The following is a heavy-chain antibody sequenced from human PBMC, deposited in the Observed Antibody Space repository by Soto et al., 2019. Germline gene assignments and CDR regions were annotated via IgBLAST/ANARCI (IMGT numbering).Heavy chain of an antibody. Sequence: SETLSLTCTVSGGSISSSSYYWGWIRQPPGKGLEWIGSIYYSGSTYYNPSLKSRVSTSVDTSKNQFSLKLKSVTAADTALYYCARLLYDRSGFYYFDYWGRGTLVTVSS. CDR3: ARLLYDRSGFYYFDY. CDR2: IYYSGST. J-gene: IGHJ4*02. V-gene: IGHV4-39*01. CDR1: GGSISSSSYY. D-gene: IGHD3-22*01.